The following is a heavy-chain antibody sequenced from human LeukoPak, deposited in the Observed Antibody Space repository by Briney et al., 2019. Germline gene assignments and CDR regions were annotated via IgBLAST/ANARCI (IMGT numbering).Heavy chain of an antibody. V-gene: IGHV1-18*01. D-gene: IGHD6-6*01. CDR2: VSAYNGDT. J-gene: IGHJ4*02. CDR1: GYTFTNYG. CDR3: ARDLRHYSSSLDY. Sequence: ASVKVSCKASGYTFTNYGISWVRQAPGQGLEWMGWVSAYNGDTNYAQNLQGRVTTTTDTSTSTAYMELRSLRSEDTAVYYCARDLRHYSSSLDYWGQGTLVTVSS.